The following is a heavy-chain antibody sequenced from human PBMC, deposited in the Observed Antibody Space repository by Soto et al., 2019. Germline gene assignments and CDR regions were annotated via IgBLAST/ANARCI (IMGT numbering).Heavy chain of an antibody. CDR1: GFTFSLYS. D-gene: IGHD1-1*01. CDR2: IGTSTTYI. Sequence: EVQLVESGGGLVKPGGSLRLSCAASGFTFSLYSVHWVRQAPGKGLEWVSSIGTSTTYIYYADSVMGRFTISRDNAQRSLYLQMNSLRAEDTAVYYCARGYRGLPSQYDVNDAFDVCGQGTIVTVSS. CDR3: ARGYRGLPSQYDVNDAFDV. J-gene: IGHJ3*01. V-gene: IGHV3-21*01.